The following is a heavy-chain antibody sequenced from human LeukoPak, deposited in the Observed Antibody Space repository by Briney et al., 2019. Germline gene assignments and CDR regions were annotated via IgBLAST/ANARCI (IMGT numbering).Heavy chain of an antibody. CDR3: GRASGLGELSLGY. CDR2: IKYSGST. D-gene: IGHD3-16*02. Sequence: SQTLSLTCTVSGGSISSGGYYWSWIRQPPGKGLEWIGDIKYSGSTYYNPSLKSRVTISVDTFKNQFSLKLSSVTAADTAVYYCGRASGLGELSLGYWGQGNLVTVSP. J-gene: IGHJ4*02. V-gene: IGHV4-31*03. CDR1: GGSISSGGYY.